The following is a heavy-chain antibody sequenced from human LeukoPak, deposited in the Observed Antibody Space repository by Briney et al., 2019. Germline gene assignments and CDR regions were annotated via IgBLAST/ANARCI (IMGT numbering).Heavy chain of an antibody. V-gene: IGHV3-74*01. CDR2: TNSDGSST. CDR1: EFTFSSYW. J-gene: IGHJ4*02. D-gene: IGHD1-26*01. CDR3: ARATGSYYSLGY. Sequence: GGSLRLSCAASEFTFSSYWMHWVRQAPGKGLVWVSRTNSDGSSTSYADSVKGRFTVSRDNAKNTLYLQMNSLRAEDTAVYYCARATGSYYSLGYWGQGTLVTVSS.